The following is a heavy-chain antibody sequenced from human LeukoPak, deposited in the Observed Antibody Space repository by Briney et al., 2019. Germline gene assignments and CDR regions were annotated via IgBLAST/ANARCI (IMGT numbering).Heavy chain of an antibody. J-gene: IGHJ4*02. CDR2: ISSSSSNI. D-gene: IGHD5-18*01. CDR1: GFTFSTYG. Sequence: GGSLRLSCAASGFTFSTYGMNWVRQAPGKGLEWVSFISSSSSNIYYADSVKGRFTISRDNAKNSLDLQMNSLRDEDTAVYYCARDLGGNIYGPFDYWGQGTLVTVSS. CDR3: ARDLGGNIYGPFDY. V-gene: IGHV3-48*02.